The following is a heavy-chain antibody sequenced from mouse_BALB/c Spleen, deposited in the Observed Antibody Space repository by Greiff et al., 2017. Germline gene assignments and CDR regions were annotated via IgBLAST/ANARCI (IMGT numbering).Heavy chain of an antibody. CDR2: IDPENGDT. D-gene: IGHD3-3*01. J-gene: IGHJ4*01. V-gene: IGHV14-4*02. CDR1: GFNIKDYY. CDR3: ARGLRGAMDY. Sequence: VQLQQSGAELVRSGASVKLSCTASGFNIKDYYMHWVKQRPEQGLEWIGWIDPENGDTEYAPKFQGKATMTADTSSNTAYLQLSSLTSEDTAVYYCARGLRGAMDYWGQGTSVTVSS.